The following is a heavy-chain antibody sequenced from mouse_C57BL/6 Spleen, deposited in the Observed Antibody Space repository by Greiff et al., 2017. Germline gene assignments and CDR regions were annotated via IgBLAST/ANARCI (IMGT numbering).Heavy chain of an antibody. CDR3: ARNTTEVATDAMDY. CDR1: GFTFSSYG. J-gene: IGHJ4*01. CDR2: ISSGGSYT. V-gene: IGHV5-6*01. Sequence: EVQRVESGGDLVQPGGSLKLSCAASGFTFSSYGMSWVRQTPDTRLEWVATISSGGSYTYSPDSVKGRFPISRDNAQNTLSLQWSRLKCEDTGMNYSARNTTEVATDAMDYWGQGTSVTVSS. D-gene: IGHD1-1*01.